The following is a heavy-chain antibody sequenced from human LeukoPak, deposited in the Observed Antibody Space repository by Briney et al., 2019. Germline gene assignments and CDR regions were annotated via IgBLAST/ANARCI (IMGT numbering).Heavy chain of an antibody. CDR3: AKARQGTWNAFDI. CDR2: ISGSGGST. J-gene: IGHJ3*02. V-gene: IGHV3-23*01. Sequence: GGSLRLSCAASGFTFSSYAMSWVRQAPGKGLEWVSAISGSGGSTYYADSVKGRFTISRDNAKNSLYLQMNSLRAEDTAVYYCAKARQGTWNAFDIWGQGTMVTVSS. CDR1: GFTFSSYA.